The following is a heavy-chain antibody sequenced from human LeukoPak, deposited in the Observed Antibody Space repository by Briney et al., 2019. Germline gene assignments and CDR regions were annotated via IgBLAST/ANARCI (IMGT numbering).Heavy chain of an antibody. V-gene: IGHV1-18*01. J-gene: IGHJ4*02. Sequence: RASVKVSCKASGGTFSSYAISWVRQAPGQGLEWMGWISAYNGNTNYAQKLQGRVTMTTDTSTSTAYMELRSLRSDDTAVYYCARVVYGSGSYYLLYFDYWGQGTLVTVSS. CDR1: GGTFSSYA. D-gene: IGHD3-10*01. CDR2: ISAYNGNT. CDR3: ARVVYGSGSYYLLYFDY.